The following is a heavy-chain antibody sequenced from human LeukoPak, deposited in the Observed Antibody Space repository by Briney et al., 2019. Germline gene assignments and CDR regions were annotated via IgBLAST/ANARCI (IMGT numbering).Heavy chain of an antibody. CDR3: AKNYGSGSSVKYYYYMDV. V-gene: IGHV3-23*01. Sequence: QPGGSLRLSCAASGFTFSSYAMSWVRQAPGKGLEWVSVISGGGGSTYYADFVKGRFTISRDNSKNTLYLQMNSLRAEDSAVYYCAKNYGSGSSVKYYYYMDVWGKGTTVTVSS. D-gene: IGHD3-10*01. CDR1: GFTFSSYA. CDR2: ISGGGGST. J-gene: IGHJ6*03.